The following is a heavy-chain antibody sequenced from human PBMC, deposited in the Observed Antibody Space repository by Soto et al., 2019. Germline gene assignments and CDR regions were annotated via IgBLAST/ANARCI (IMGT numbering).Heavy chain of an antibody. Sequence: QVQLQQSGPGLVKPSQTLSLTCTVSGGSISGDYYHWTWIRQSPGKGLEWIGYIHFSGSVLYNPSFKSRPSISVDTSKNQFSLHLRSLTASDTAVDCCAREDDGGDRDYYGLDVWCQGTTVTVSS. CDR1: GGSISGDYYH. CDR3: AREDDGGDRDYYGLDV. D-gene: IGHD2-21*02. J-gene: IGHJ6*02. V-gene: IGHV4-30-4*08. CDR2: IHFSGSV.